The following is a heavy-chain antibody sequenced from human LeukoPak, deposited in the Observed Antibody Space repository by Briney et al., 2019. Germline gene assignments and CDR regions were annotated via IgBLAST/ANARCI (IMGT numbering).Heavy chain of an antibody. CDR3: ARDPKWAFGGVVGGVFDF. D-gene: IGHD3-16*02. Sequence: SQTLSLTCTVSGGSISSGGYYWGWIRQPPGKGLEWIGSIYYSGSTYYNPSLKSRVTISVDTSKNQFSLKLSSVTAADTALYYCARDPKWAFGGVVGGVFDFWSQGALVAVSS. CDR2: IYYSGST. J-gene: IGHJ4*02. CDR1: GGSISSGGYY. V-gene: IGHV4-39*07.